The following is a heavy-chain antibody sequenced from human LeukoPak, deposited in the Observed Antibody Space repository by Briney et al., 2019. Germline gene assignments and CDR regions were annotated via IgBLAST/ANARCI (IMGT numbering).Heavy chain of an antibody. D-gene: IGHD3-10*01. J-gene: IGHJ4*02. CDR1: GFTFSSYA. CDR2: ISGSGGST. Sequence: GGSLGLSCAASGFTFSSYAMSWVRQAPGKGLEWVSAISGSGGSTYYADSVKGRFTISRDNSKNTLYLQMNSLRAEDTAVYYCAKDAYYYGSGSYEDYWGQGTLVTVSS. V-gene: IGHV3-23*01. CDR3: AKDAYYYGSGSYEDY.